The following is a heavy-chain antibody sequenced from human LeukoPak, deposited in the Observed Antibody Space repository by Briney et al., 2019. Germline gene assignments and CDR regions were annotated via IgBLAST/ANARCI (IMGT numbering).Heavy chain of an antibody. CDR2: IYTSGST. Sequence: PSETLSLTCTVSGGSISSYYWSWIRQPAGKGLEWIGRIYTSGSTNYNPSLKSRVTMSVDTSKNQFSLKLSSVTAADTAVYYCARFGGYYDSSGYYPFQHWGQGTLVTVSS. J-gene: IGHJ1*01. CDR1: GGSISSYY. D-gene: IGHD3-22*01. CDR3: ARFGGYYDSSGYYPFQH. V-gene: IGHV4-4*07.